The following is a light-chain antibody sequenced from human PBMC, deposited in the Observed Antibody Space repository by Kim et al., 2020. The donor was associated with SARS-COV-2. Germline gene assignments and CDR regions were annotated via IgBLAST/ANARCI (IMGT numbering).Light chain of an antibody. J-gene: IGLJ2*01. CDR2: GVS. CDR3: SSYTSTFSVV. Sequence: QSVLTQPASVSGSPGQSITISCIGTSSDVGGYNYVSWYQQHADKAPKLMIYGVSNRPSGVSNRFSGSKSGNTASLTISGLQAEDEADYYCSSYTSTFSVVFGGGTQLTVL. V-gene: IGLV2-14*03. CDR1: SSDVGGYNY.